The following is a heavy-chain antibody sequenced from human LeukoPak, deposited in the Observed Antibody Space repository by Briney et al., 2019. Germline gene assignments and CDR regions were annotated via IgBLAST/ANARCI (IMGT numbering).Heavy chain of an antibody. V-gene: IGHV1-3*03. CDR1: GYTFTLYY. D-gene: IGHD6-19*01. J-gene: IGHJ3*02. CDR2: INAGNGNT. Sequence: GASVKVSCKASGYTFTLYYIHWVRQAPGQRLEWMGWINAGNGNTKYSQEFQGRVTITRDTSASTAYMELSSLRSEDMAVYYCARGSGWSDAFDIWGQGTMVTVSS. CDR3: ARGSGWSDAFDI.